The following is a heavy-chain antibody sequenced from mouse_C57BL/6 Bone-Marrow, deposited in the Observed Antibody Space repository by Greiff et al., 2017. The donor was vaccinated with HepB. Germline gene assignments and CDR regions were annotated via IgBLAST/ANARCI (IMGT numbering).Heavy chain of an antibody. Sequence: EVNLVESGPVLVKPGASVKMSCKASGYTFTDYYMNWVKQSHGKSLEWIGVINPYNGGTSYNQKFKGKATLTVDKSSSTAYMELNSLTSEDSAVYYCARGQLRSWFAYWGQGTLVTVSA. V-gene: IGHV1-19*01. D-gene: IGHD3-2*02. CDR3: ARGQLRSWFAY. CDR2: INPYNGGT. J-gene: IGHJ3*01. CDR1: GYTFTDYY.